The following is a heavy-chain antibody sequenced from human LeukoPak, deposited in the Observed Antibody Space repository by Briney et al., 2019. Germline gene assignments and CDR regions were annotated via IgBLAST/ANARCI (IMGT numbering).Heavy chain of an antibody. Sequence: GGSLRLSCAASGFTFSNYAMNWVRQAPGKGLEWVSGISGSGSLTYYADSVKGRFTISRDNSKTTLYLQMNSLRLDDTAVYYCANVRYFDWYYFDYWGQGTLVTVSS. J-gene: IGHJ4*02. CDR3: ANVRYFDWYYFDY. CDR2: ISGSGSLT. CDR1: GFTFSNYA. D-gene: IGHD3-9*01. V-gene: IGHV3-23*01.